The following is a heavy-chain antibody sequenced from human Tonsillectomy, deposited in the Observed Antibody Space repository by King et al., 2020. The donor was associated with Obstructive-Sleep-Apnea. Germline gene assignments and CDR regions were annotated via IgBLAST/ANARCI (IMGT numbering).Heavy chain of an antibody. V-gene: IGHV5-10-1*03. CDR2: IDPSDFYT. CDR1: GYSFTSYW. D-gene: IGHD3-10*01. CDR3: ASDRGFYYFDY. J-gene: IGHJ4*02. Sequence: VQLVESGAEVKKPGESLRISCKGSGYSFTSYWISWVRQMPGKGLEWMGRIDPSDFYTNYSPSFQSHVTISADKSISTAYLQWSSLKASDTAMYYCASDRGFYYFDYWGQGTLVTVSS.